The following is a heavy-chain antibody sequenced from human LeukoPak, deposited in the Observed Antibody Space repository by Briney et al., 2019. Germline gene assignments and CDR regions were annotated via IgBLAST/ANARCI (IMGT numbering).Heavy chain of an antibody. Sequence: GGSLRLSCAASGFTFSSSAMSWVRQVPGKGLEWVSGISASGGSTYYADSVRGRFTISRDNSKNTLYVQMNSLRDEDTAVYYCAKDGGLWVSAHWGDSWGRGTLVTVFS. CDR1: GFTFSSSA. V-gene: IGHV3-23*01. CDR2: ISASGGST. D-gene: IGHD7-27*01. CDR3: AKDGGLWVSAHWGDS. J-gene: IGHJ4*02.